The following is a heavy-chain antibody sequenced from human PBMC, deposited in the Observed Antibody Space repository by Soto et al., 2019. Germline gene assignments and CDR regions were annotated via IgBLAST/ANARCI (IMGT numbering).Heavy chain of an antibody. CDR1: GGSISSSSYY. CDR2: IYYSGST. CDR3: ARPRQWLVQSAFDI. V-gene: IGHV4-39*01. Sequence: QLQLQESGPGLVKPSETLSLTCTVSGGSISSSSYYWGWIRQPPGKGLEWIGSIYYSGSTYYNPSLKSRVTISVDTSKNQFSLKLSSVTAADTAVYYCARPRQWLVQSAFDIWGQGTMVTVSS. J-gene: IGHJ3*02. D-gene: IGHD6-19*01.